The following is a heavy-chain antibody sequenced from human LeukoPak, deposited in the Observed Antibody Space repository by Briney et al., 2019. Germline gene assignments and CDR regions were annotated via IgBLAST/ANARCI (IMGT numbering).Heavy chain of an antibody. CDR1: GFTFSDYY. CDR2: ISGSGSHT. J-gene: IGHJ4*02. CDR3: ARVGSTVAAGTPDY. D-gene: IGHD6-13*01. Sequence: PGGSLRLSCAASGFTFSDYYMSWIRQAPGKGLEWVSYISGSGSHTTYAGSVKGRFTISRDNAKNSLSLQVNSLRADDTAVYYCARVGSTVAAGTPDYWGQGTLVTVSS. V-gene: IGHV3-11*06.